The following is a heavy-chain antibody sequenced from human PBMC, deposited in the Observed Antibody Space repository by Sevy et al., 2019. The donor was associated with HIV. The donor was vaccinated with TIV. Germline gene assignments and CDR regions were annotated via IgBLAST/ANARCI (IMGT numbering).Heavy chain of an antibody. CDR1: GYTFSDSGYY. CDR3: ARESYDFWTGPVDYDYGMDV. CDR2: INPKSGAT. V-gene: IGHV1-2*02. Sequence: ASVKVSCKASGYTFSDSGYYVHWVRQAPGQGLEWMGWINPKSGATNYAQKFQGRVTMTRDTSVSTANMERSRLTSDVTAVYYCARESYDFWTGPVDYDYGMDVWGQGTTVTVSS. D-gene: IGHD3-3*01. J-gene: IGHJ6*02.